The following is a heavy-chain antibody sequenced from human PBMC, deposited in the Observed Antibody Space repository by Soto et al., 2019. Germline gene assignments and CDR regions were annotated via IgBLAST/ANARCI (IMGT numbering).Heavy chain of an antibody. CDR1: GYTFTSYA. CDR3: ASSRLLKPPGYYYGMDV. J-gene: IGHJ6*02. D-gene: IGHD3-22*01. Sequence: QVQLVQSGAEEKKPGASVKVSCKASGYTFTSYAMHWVRQAPGQRLEWMGWINAGNGNTKYSQKFQGRVTITRDTPASTAYMELSSLRPDDTAVSYSASSRLLKPPGYYYGMDVWGQGTTVTVSS. CDR2: INAGNGNT. V-gene: IGHV1-3*05.